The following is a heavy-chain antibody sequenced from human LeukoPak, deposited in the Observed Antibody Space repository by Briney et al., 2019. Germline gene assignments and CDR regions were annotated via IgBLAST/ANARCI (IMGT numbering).Heavy chain of an antibody. J-gene: IGHJ5*02. CDR1: GGSFSGYY. CDR2: INHSGST. CDR3: ARLGYSYGYYRVGFDP. D-gene: IGHD5-18*01. Sequence: PSETLSLTCAVYGGSFSGYYWSWIRQPPGKGLEWIGEINHSGSTNYNPSLKSRVTISVDTSKNQSSLKLSSVTAADTAVYYCARLGYSYGYYRVGFDPWGQGTLVTVSS. V-gene: IGHV4-34*01.